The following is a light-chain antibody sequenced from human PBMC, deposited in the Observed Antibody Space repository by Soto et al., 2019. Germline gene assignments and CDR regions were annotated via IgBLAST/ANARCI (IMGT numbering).Light chain of an antibody. CDR2: XAS. Sequence: EVELTQSPATLSLSQGDRATLSXRASHSVSIYLAWYQQRPGKATRXXIYXASNRATGIPARFSGSGSGTDFTITISSLEPEDVAVYYCQQRSTWPTFGQGTKVDIK. CDR3: QQRSTWPT. V-gene: IGKV3-11*01. J-gene: IGKJ1*01. CDR1: HSVSIY.